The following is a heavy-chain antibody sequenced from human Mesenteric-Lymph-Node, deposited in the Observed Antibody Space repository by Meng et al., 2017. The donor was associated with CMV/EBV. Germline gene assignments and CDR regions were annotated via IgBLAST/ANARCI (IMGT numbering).Heavy chain of an antibody. Sequence: SGFTFSDYYMHWIRQAPGKGLEWVSYISSYSSAIYYADSVKGRFTISRDNAKNSVYLQMNSLRAEDTAVYYCARDFGSSSWNWFDPWGQGTLVTVSS. CDR1: GFTFSDYY. J-gene: IGHJ5*02. V-gene: IGHV3-11*04. CDR2: ISSYSSAI. D-gene: IGHD2-2*01. CDR3: ARDFGSSSWNWFDP.